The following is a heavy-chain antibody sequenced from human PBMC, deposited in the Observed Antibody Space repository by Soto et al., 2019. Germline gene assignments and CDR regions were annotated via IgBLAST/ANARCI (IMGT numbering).Heavy chain of an antibody. CDR3: AKDGYNYYEF. Sequence: GGSLRLSCAVSGFTFFDHGISFGRQAPGKGLEWVGFIRSETLGGTIDYAASVKGRFVISRDDSKGIAYLHMNSLKTEDTATYFCAKDGYNYYEFWGRGTLVTVSS. D-gene: IGHD5-12*01. J-gene: IGHJ4*02. CDR1: GFTFFDHG. CDR2: IRSETLGGTI. V-gene: IGHV3-49*04.